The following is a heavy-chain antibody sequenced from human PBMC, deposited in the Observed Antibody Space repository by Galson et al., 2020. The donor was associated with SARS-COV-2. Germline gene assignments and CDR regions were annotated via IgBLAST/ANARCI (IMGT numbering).Heavy chain of an antibody. Sequence: AGTLRLSCAASGFMVEYNYMTWVRKTPGKGLEWVALVFSGERTYYADSVTGRFTVSRDISKNTVSLQMNSPRAEDTGVYFCTRAPPRCSGEICYCERFYYYGMDLWGQGTTVTVSS. J-gene: IGHJ6*02. CDR3: TRAPPRCSGEICYCERFYYYGMDL. D-gene: IGHD2-15*01. V-gene: IGHV3-66*01. CDR1: GFMVEYNY. CDR2: VFSGERT.